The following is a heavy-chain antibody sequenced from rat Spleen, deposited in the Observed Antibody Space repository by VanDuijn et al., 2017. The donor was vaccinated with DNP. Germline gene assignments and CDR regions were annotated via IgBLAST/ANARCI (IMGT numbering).Heavy chain of an antibody. CDR3: ATQGQLGITWFAY. D-gene: IGHD1-5*01. CDR1: GFTFNDYW. Sequence: EVQLVESGGDLVQPGRSLKLSCVASGFTFNDYWMTWIRQAPGKGLEWVASITSSGDNTYYPDSVKGRFTISRDNAKNTLYLQMNSLRSEDTATYYCATQGQLGITWFAYWGQGTLVTVSS. V-gene: IGHV5-31*01. J-gene: IGHJ3*01. CDR2: ITSSGDNT.